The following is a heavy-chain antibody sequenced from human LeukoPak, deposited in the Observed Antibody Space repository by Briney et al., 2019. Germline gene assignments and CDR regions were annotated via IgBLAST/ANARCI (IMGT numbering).Heavy chain of an antibody. CDR1: GGTFSSYA. V-gene: IGHV1-69*13. D-gene: IGHD5-18*01. Sequence: SVKVSCKASGGTFSSYAISWVRQAPGQGLEWMGGIIPIFGTANYAQKFQGRVTITADESTSTAYMELSSLGSEDMAVYYCARDPVDTAMVTGWFDPWGQGTLVTVSS. J-gene: IGHJ5*02. CDR3: ARDPVDTAMVTGWFDP. CDR2: IIPIFGTA.